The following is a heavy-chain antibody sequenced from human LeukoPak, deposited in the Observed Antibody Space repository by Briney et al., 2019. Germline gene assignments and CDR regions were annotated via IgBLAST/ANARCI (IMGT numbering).Heavy chain of an antibody. Sequence: SETLSLTCTVSGGSISTYYWSWIRQPPGKGLEWLGYVYHSGSTNYNPSLKSRVTISVDTSKNQFSLKLSSVTAADTAVYYCASYGRRASGSYSKPLRQNAFDIWGQGTMVTVSS. CDR1: GGSISTYY. CDR2: VYHSGST. V-gene: IGHV4-59*08. CDR3: ASYGRRASGSYSKPLRQNAFDI. J-gene: IGHJ3*02. D-gene: IGHD3-10*01.